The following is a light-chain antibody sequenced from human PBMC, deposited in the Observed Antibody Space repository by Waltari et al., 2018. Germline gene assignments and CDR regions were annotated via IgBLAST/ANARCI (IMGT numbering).Light chain of an antibody. J-gene: IGLJ7*01. V-gene: IGLV1-51*02. CDR3: GTWDSSLSGAV. CDR1: HSNIGSTY. CDR2: EDG. Sequence: QSVLTQPPSVSAAPGQRVTISCSGGHSNIGSTYVSWYRQFPGTAPELLIYEDGERPSGVPGRFSGSKSGTSATLDITGLQAGDEADYYCGTWDSSLSGAVFGGGTHLTVL.